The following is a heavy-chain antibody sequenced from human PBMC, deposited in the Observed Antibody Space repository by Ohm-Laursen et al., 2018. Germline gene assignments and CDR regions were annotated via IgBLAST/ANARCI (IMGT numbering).Heavy chain of an antibody. Sequence: SLRLSCAASGFTFDDYAMHWVRQAPGKGLEWVSGISWNSGSIGYADSVKGRFTISRDNAKNSLYLQMNSLRAEDTALYYCAKDNGQEGYCTNGVCPMFDYWGQGTLVTVSS. D-gene: IGHD2-8*01. V-gene: IGHV3-9*01. CDR1: GFTFDDYA. J-gene: IGHJ4*02. CDR3: AKDNGQEGYCTNGVCPMFDY. CDR2: ISWNSGSI.